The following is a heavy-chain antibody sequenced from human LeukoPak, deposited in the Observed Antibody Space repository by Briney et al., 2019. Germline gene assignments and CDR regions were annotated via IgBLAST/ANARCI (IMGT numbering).Heavy chain of an antibody. Sequence: PGGSLRLSCAASGFTFSNYWMSWVRQAPGKGLEWVANIKQDGSEKCYVDSVKGRFTISRDNAKSTLYLQMNSLRAEDTAVYYCARRIAAAAAPYYFDYWGQGTLVTVSS. CDR3: ARRIAAAAAPYYFDY. CDR2: IKQDGSEK. D-gene: IGHD6-13*01. J-gene: IGHJ4*02. V-gene: IGHV3-7*01. CDR1: GFTFSNYW.